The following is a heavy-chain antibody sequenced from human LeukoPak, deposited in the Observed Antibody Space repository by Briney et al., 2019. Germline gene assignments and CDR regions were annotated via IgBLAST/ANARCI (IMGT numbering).Heavy chain of an antibody. V-gene: IGHV1-46*01. CDR1: GYTFTNYY. J-gene: IGHJ4*02. D-gene: IGHD5-12*01. Sequence: ASVKVSYKASGYTFTNYYMNWVRQAPGQGLEWMGIINPSGGSTSYAQKFQGRVTVTRDTSTSTVYMELSSLRSEDTAMYYCAREGEIGYDLSDYWGQGTLVTVSS. CDR3: AREGEIGYDLSDY. CDR2: INPSGGST.